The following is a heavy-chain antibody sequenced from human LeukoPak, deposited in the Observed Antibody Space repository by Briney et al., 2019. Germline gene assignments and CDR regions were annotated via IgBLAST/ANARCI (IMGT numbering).Heavy chain of an antibody. CDR1: GGSISSYY. J-gene: IGHJ5*02. CDR2: IYYSGST. D-gene: IGHD6-13*01. V-gene: IGHV4-59*01. CDR3: ASSGSSSWRSPNWFDP. Sequence: SETLSLTCTVSGGSISSYYWSWIRQPAGKGLEWIGYIYYSGSTNYNPSLKSRVTISVDTSKNQFSLKLSSVTAADTAVYYCASSGSSSWRSPNWFDPWGQGTLVTVSS.